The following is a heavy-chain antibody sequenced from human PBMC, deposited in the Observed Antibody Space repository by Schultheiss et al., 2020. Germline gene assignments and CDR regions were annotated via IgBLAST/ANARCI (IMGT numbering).Heavy chain of an antibody. CDR3: AKVSRDYYYYGMDV. CDR2: INSDGSST. Sequence: GGSLRLSCAASGFTFGDYAMHWVRQAPGKGLEWVSRINSDGSSTSYADSVKGRFTISRDNSKNTLYLQMNSLRAEDTAVYYCAKVSRDYYYYGMDVWGQGTTVTVSS. J-gene: IGHJ6*02. V-gene: IGHV3-74*01. D-gene: IGHD3-16*02. CDR1: GFTFGDYA.